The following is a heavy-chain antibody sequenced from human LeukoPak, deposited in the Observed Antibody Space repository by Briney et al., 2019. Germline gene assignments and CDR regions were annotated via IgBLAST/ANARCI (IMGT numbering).Heavy chain of an antibody. J-gene: IGHJ5*02. Sequence: KPSETLSLTCAVYGGSFSGYYWSWIRQPPGKGLEWIGEINHSGSTNYNPSLKSRVTISVDTSKNQFSLKLSSVTAADTAVYYCARGSLRFLEWLPLNWFDPWGQGTLVTVSS. CDR2: INHSGST. CDR3: ARGSLRFLEWLPLNWFDP. V-gene: IGHV4-34*01. CDR1: GGSFSGYY. D-gene: IGHD3-3*01.